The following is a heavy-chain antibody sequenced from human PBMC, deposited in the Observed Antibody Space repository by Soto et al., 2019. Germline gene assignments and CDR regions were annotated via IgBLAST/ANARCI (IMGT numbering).Heavy chain of an antibody. CDR2: ISGSGGST. CDR3: AKDADIVVVPAAIASKYFDY. V-gene: IGHV3-23*01. Sequence: GGSLRLSCAASGFTFSSYAMSWVRQAPGKGLEWVSAISGSGGSTYYADSVKGRFTISRDNSKNTLYLQMNSLRAEDTAVYYCAKDADIVVVPAAIASKYFDYWGQGTLVTVSS. D-gene: IGHD2-2*01. CDR1: GFTFSSYA. J-gene: IGHJ4*02.